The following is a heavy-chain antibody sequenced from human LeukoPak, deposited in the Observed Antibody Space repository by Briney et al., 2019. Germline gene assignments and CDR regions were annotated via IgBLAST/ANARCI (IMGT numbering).Heavy chain of an antibody. V-gene: IGHV4-61*01. D-gene: IGHD3-22*01. J-gene: IGHJ4*02. CDR1: GGSVSSGTYY. CDR3: ARDNRLYYYDSSGYPYFDY. Sequence: SETLSLTCTFSGGSVSSGTYYWSWIRQPPGNGLEWIGFIYYSGSTNYNPSLKSRVTISVDPSTNQSSLQLSSVPAADTAVYYCARDNRLYYYDSSGYPYFDYWGQGTLVTVSS. CDR2: IYYSGST.